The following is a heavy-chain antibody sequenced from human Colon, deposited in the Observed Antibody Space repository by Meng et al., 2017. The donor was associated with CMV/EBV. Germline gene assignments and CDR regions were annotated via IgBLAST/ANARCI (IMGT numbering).Heavy chain of an antibody. J-gene: IGHJ4*02. V-gene: IGHV3-30*04. CDR3: VRDIRVDDY. Sequence: QGQLVGSGGGVVQPGRSPRLSCAASGFTFSIYAMHWVRQAPDKGLEWVAAISYDGSNKYYSDSVKGRFTISRDNSKNTLYLQMTSLRAEDTAVYYCVRDIRVDDYWGQGTLVTVSS. CDR2: ISYDGSNK. D-gene: IGHD2-15*01. CDR1: GFTFSIYA.